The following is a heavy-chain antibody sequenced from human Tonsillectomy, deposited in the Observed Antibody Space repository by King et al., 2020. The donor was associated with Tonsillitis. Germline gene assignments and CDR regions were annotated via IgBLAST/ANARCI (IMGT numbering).Heavy chain of an antibody. D-gene: IGHD2-2*01. V-gene: IGHV1-58*02. Sequence: QLVQSGPEVKKPGTSVKVSCKASGFTFTNSAMQWVRQARGQRREWLGWIVVGSGHTDYEQKFQGRVTITRDMSTSTAYMELSSLRSEDTAVYYWAAALKYCSRTTCYGGVDCWGQGTLVTVSS. J-gene: IGHJ4*02. CDR2: IVVGSGHT. CDR3: AAALKYCSRTTCYGGVDC. CDR1: GFTFTNSA.